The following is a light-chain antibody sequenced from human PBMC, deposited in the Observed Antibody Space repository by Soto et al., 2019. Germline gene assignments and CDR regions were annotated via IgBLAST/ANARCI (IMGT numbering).Light chain of an antibody. CDR2: GAS. V-gene: IGKV3-15*01. J-gene: IGKJ2*01. Sequence: EIVMTQSPATLAVSPGERAALSCRASQRVSSNFAWYQQKPGQAPRLLIYGASSRATGTPARFSGSGSGTEFTLTISSLQSEDFAVYYCQQYNNWPYTFGLGTKLEMK. CDR1: QRVSSN. CDR3: QQYNNWPYT.